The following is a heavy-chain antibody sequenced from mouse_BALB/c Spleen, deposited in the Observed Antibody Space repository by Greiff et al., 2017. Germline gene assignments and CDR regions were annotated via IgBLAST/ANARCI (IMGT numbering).Heavy chain of an antibody. CDR2: ISSGGST. CDR1: GFTFSSYA. V-gene: IGHV5-6-5*01. CDR3: ARDRSRYGNRDYYAMDY. J-gene: IGHJ4*01. Sequence: EVKLMESGGGLVKPGGSLKLSCAASGFTFSSYAMSWVRQTPEKRLEWVASISSGGSTYYPDSVKGRFTISRDNARNILYLQMSSLKSEDTAMYYCARDRSRYGNRDYYAMDYWGQGTSVTVSS. D-gene: IGHD2-10*02.